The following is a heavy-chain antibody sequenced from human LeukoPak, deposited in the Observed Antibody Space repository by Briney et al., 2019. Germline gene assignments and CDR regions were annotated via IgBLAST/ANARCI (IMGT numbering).Heavy chain of an antibody. D-gene: IGHD2-15*01. V-gene: IGHV1-2*02. CDR2: INPNSGGT. J-gene: IGHJ4*02. CDR3: ARDRCSGGSCYPDY. CDR1: GYTFTSYD. Sequence: ASVKVSCKASGYTFTSYDINWVRQATGQGLEWMGWINPNSGGTNYAQKFQGRVTMTRDTSISTAYMELSRLRSDDTAVYYCARDRCSGGSCYPDYWGQGTLVTVSS.